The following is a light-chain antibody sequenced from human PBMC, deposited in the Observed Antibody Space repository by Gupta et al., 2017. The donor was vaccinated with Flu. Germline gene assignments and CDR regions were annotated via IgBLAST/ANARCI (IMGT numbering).Light chain of an antibody. CDR1: SNNGGRQG. V-gene: IGLV10-54*04. Sequence: TATLISTGNSNNGGRQGGAWLQHHQGHPPRVLSDRSNYRPSGIAERFAASRAGNTASLIITGLQAEDEADYCCSAWDSGLSAGVFGGGTKVTVL. CDR2: RSN. J-gene: IGLJ3*02. CDR3: SAWDSGLSAGV.